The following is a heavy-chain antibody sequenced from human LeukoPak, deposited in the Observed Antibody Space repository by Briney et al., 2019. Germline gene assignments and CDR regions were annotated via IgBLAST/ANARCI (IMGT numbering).Heavy chain of an antibody. Sequence: KPGGSLRLSCAASGFTFSSYSMNWVRQAPGKGLEWVSSISSSSSYIYYADSVKGRFTISRDNAKNSLYLQMNSLRAEDTAVYYCARVAPHYYDSSGYYDFDYWGQGTLVTVSS. CDR1: GFTFSSYS. CDR3: ARVAPHYYDSSGYYDFDY. J-gene: IGHJ4*02. CDR2: ISSSSSYI. D-gene: IGHD3-22*01. V-gene: IGHV3-21*01.